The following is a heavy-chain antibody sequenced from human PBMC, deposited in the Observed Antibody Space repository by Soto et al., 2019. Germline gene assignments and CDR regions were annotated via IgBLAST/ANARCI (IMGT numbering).Heavy chain of an antibody. V-gene: IGHV1-69*04. D-gene: IGHD2-2*01. J-gene: IGHJ4*02. CDR2: IIPILGIA. Sequence: ASVKVSCKASGGTFSSYTISWVRQAPGQGLEWMGRIIPILGIANYAQKFQGRVTITADKSTSTAYMELSSLRSEDTAVYYCAREFHGACSSASCSHYWGQGTLDTVSS. CDR3: AREFHGACSSASCSHY. CDR1: GGTFSSYT.